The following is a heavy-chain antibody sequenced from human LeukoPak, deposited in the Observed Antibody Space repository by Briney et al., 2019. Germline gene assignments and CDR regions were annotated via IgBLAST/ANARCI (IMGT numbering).Heavy chain of an antibody. CDR2: IQYDAKNE. Sequence: GGSLRLSCAASGFPFSKYGMHWVRQAPGKGLEWVEYIQYDAKNEKYADSVKGRFTISRDNSRNTLYLQMSKMTVEDTAVYYCAKKKSGNGDRFDYWGQGTLVIVSS. V-gene: IGHV3-30*02. CDR1: GFPFSKYG. CDR3: AKKKSGNGDRFDY. J-gene: IGHJ4*02. D-gene: IGHD2-8*01.